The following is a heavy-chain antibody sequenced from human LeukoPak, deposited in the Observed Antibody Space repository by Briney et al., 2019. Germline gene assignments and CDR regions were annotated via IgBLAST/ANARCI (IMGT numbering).Heavy chain of an antibody. CDR3: VRDFRSADY. CDR1: GFTFSTYC. Sequence: GGSLRLSCAASGFTFSTYCMHWVRQAPGKGPMWVSRICPDGTVTNYADSVKARFIISRDNARNTVYLQMNSLRVEGTAVYYCVRDFRSADYWGQGTLVTVSS. V-gene: IGHV3-74*01. J-gene: IGHJ4*02. CDR2: ICPDGTVT.